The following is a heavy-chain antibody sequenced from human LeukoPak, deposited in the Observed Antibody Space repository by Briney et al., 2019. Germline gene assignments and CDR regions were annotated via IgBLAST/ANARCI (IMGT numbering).Heavy chain of an antibody. CDR3: VRDFRSADY. CDR1: GFTFSTYC. Sequence: GGSLRLSCAASGFTFSTYCMHWVRQAPGKGPMWVSRICPDGTVTNYADSVKARFIISRDNARNTVYLQMNSLRVEGTAVYYCVRDFRSADYWGQGTLVTVSS. V-gene: IGHV3-74*01. J-gene: IGHJ4*02. CDR2: ICPDGTVT.